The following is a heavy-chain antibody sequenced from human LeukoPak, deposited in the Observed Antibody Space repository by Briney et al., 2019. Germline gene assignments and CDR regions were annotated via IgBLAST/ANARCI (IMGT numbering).Heavy chain of an antibody. V-gene: IGHV4-59*08. D-gene: IGHD6-13*01. CDR2: IYYSGST. CDR3: ARLTAAAGTHYYYGMDV. Sequence: PSETLSLTCTVSGGSISSYYWSWIRQPPGKGLEWIGYIYYSGSTNHNPSLKSRVTISVDTSKNQFSLKLSSVTAADTAVYYCARLTAAAGTHYYYGMDVWGQGTTVTVSS. J-gene: IGHJ6*02. CDR1: GGSISSYY.